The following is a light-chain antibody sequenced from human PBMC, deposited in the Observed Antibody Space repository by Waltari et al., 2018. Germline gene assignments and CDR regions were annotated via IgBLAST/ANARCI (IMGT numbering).Light chain of an antibody. CDR2: GAS. CDR1: QSVSSN. J-gene: IGKJ4*01. CDR3: QQYNNWPLT. V-gene: IGKV3-15*01. Sequence: EIVMTQSPATLSVSPGERATLSCGASQSVSSNLAWYQQKPGQAPRLLIYGASTRATGIPARFSGSGSETEFTLTISSLQSEDFAVYYCQQYNNWPLTFGGGTKVEIK.